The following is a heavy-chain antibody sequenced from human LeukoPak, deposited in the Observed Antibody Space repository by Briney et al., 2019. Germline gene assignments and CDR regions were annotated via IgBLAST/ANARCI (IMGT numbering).Heavy chain of an antibody. CDR1: GFTFSSYA. CDR2: ISGSGGST. CDR3: AKGVTAIQRFSRGFPYYFDY. D-gene: IGHD2-21*02. Sequence: GGSLRLSCAASGFTFSSYAMSWVRQAPGKGLEWVSAISGSGGSTYYADSEKGRFTISRDNSKNTLYLQMNSLRAEDTAVYYCAKGVTAIQRFSRGFPYYFDYWGQGTLVTVSS. V-gene: IGHV3-23*01. J-gene: IGHJ4*02.